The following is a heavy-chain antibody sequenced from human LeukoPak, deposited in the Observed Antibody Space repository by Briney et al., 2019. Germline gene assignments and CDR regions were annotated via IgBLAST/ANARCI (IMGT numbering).Heavy chain of an antibody. V-gene: IGHV1-69*05. J-gene: IGHJ2*01. CDR1: GGTFSSYA. CDR3: ARTLGSYTPDTCWYFDL. D-gene: IGHD1-26*01. Sequence: ASVKVSCKASGGTFSSYAISWVRQAPGQGLEWMGGIIPIFGTANYAQKFQGRVTITTDESTSTAYMELSSLRSEDTAVYYCARTLGSYTPDTCWYFDLWGRGTLVTVSS. CDR2: IIPIFGTA.